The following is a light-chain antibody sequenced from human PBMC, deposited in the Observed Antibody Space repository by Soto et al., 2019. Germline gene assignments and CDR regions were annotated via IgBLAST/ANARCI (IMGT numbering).Light chain of an antibody. V-gene: IGKV3-20*01. CDR3: HQYGS. J-gene: IGKJ1*01. CDR2: GAS. Sequence: EIVLTQSPGTLSLSPGERATLSCRASPSVSGSNLAWYQQKPGQAPRLVIYGASSRATGIPDRFSGSGSGTDFTHTISELEPTDFAVYYCHQYGSFGQGTKVDIK. CDR1: PSVSGSN.